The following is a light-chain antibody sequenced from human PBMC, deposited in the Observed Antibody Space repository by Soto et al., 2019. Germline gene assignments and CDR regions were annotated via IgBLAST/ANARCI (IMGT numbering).Light chain of an antibody. V-gene: IGKV1-5*01. J-gene: IGKJ2*01. CDR2: DAS. CDR3: QQYNSDSQT. Sequence: DIQMTQFPSTLSASVGDRVTITCRASQSISRWLAWYRQKPGKAPKLLIYDASSLQFGVPSRFSGSGSGTDFTLTISSLQPDDFATYYCQQYNSDSQTFGQGTKLDIK. CDR1: QSISRW.